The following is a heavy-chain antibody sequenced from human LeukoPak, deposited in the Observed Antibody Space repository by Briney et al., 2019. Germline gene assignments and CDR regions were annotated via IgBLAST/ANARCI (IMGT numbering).Heavy chain of an antibody. CDR1: GGSFSGYY. J-gene: IGHJ6*03. D-gene: IGHD6-13*01. V-gene: IGHV4-34*01. Sequence: SETLSLTCAVYGGSFSGYYWSWIRQPLGKGLEWIGEINHSGSTNYNPSLKSRVTISVDTSKNQFSLKLSSVTAADTAVYYCARVTPRGISSSWYYYYMDVWGKGTTVTVSS. CDR3: ARVTPRGISSSWYYYYMDV. CDR2: INHSGST.